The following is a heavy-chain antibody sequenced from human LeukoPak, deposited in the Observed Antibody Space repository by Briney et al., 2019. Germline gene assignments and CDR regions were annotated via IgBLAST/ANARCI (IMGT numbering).Heavy chain of an antibody. CDR1: GGAFSGYY. Sequence: SETLSLTCVVYGGAFSGYYWSWIRQPPGKGLEWIGDINHRGSTNYNPSLKRRVSISVEASKNQFSLKLTSVTAADTAVYYCAGKAVAGPYFDYWGQGTLVTVSS. CDR2: INHRGST. V-gene: IGHV4-34*01. CDR3: AGKAVAGPYFDY. D-gene: IGHD6-19*01. J-gene: IGHJ4*02.